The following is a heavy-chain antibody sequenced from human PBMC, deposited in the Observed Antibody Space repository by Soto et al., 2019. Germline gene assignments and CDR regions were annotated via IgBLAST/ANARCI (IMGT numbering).Heavy chain of an antibody. CDR2: IYSGGST. CDR1: VFTFSSYS. CDR3: ARKSGNDGDYYYYGMDV. D-gene: IGHD1-1*01. Sequence: PGGSLRLSCAASVFTFSSYSMSWVRQAPGKGLEWVSVIYSGGSTYYADSVKGRFTISRDNSKNTLYLQMNSLRAEDTAVYYCARKSGNDGDYYYYGMDVWGQGTTVTVSS. J-gene: IGHJ6*02. V-gene: IGHV3-53*01.